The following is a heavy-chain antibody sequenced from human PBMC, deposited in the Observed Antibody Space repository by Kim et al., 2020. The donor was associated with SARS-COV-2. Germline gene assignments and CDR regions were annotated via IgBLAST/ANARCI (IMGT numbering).Heavy chain of an antibody. V-gene: IGHV3-74*01. J-gene: IGHJ6*02. Sequence: GGSLRLSCAASRFTFSTYWMNWVRQAPGKGLVWVSRINSDGSSTSYADSVKGRFTISRDNAKNTLYLQMNSLRAEDTAVYYCARSNHGMDVWGQGTTVTVSS. CDR2: INSDGSST. CDR1: RFTFSTYW. D-gene: IGHD4-4*01. CDR3: ARSNHGMDV.